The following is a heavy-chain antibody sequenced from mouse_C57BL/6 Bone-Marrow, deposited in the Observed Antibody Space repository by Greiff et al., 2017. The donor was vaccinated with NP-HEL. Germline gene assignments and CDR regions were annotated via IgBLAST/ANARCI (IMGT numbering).Heavy chain of an antibody. CDR3: ARRYRGLYYYAMDY. J-gene: IGHJ4*01. CDR2: ISSGSSTI. CDR1: GFTFSDYG. Sequence: DVKLVESGGGLVKPGGSLKLSCAASGFTFSDYGMHWVRQAPEKGLEWVAYISSGSSTIYYADTVKGRFTISRDNAKNTLFLQMTSLRSEDTAMYYCARRYRGLYYYAMDYRGKGTSVTVSP. V-gene: IGHV5-17*01. D-gene: IGHD2-12*01.